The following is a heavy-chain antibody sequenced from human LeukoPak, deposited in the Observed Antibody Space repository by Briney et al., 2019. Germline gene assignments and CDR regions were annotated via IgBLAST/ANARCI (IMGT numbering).Heavy chain of an antibody. CDR3: VKDPSGNYFYFDY. CDR2: ISSDGGRT. CDR1: GFTYSSFA. V-gene: IGHV3-64D*09. Sequence: GGSLRLSCSASGFTYSSFAMFWVRQAPGKGLEYVAGISSDGGRTNYADSVKARFTISRNNSKVTLYLQMTSLRPEDTAIYYCVKDPSGNYFYFDYWGQGTLVTVSS. D-gene: IGHD1-26*01. J-gene: IGHJ4*02.